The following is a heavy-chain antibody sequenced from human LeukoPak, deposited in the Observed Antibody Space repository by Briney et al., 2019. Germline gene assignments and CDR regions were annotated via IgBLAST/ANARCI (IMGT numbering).Heavy chain of an antibody. CDR1: GFTFSSYA. Sequence: GGSLRLSCAASGFTFSSYAMSWVRQAPGKGLEWVSAISGSGGSTYYADSVKGRFTISRDNSKNTLYLQMNSLRAEDTAVYYCAKDLTIDYDILTGHLYWGQGTLVTVFS. D-gene: IGHD3-9*01. CDR2: ISGSGGST. V-gene: IGHV3-23*01. J-gene: IGHJ4*02. CDR3: AKDLTIDYDILTGHLY.